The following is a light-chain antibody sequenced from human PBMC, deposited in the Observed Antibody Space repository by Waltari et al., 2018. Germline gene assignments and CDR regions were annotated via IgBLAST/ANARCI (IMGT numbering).Light chain of an antibody. CDR1: QSVTSW. CDR2: DAS. Sequence: DIQMTQSPSTLSASVGDRVTITCRASQSVTSWLAWYQQRPGKVPNLLVYDASNLQSGVPSRFSGSGSGTEFTLTISSLQPDDFATYYCQQYDTYPYTFGQGTKLEI. V-gene: IGKV1-5*01. J-gene: IGKJ2*01. CDR3: QQYDTYPYT.